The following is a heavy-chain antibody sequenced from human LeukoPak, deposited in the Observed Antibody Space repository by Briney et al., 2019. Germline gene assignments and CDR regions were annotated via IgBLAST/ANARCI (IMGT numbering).Heavy chain of an antibody. V-gene: IGHV3-23*01. CDR2: ISGGGT. CDR1: GFTFSSYA. J-gene: IGHJ4*02. Sequence: GGSLRLSCAASGFTFSSYAMSWVRQAPGKGLEWVSGISGGGTHYADSVKGRFTISRDNSKNTLYLQMNSQRAEDTAIYYCAKGGDYVWGSYRPVWGQGTLVTVSS. CDR3: AKGGDYVWGSYRPV. D-gene: IGHD3-16*02.